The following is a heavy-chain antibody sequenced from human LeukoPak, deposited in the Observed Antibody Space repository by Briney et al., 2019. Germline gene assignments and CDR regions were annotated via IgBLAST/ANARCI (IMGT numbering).Heavy chain of an antibody. J-gene: IGHJ4*02. CDR3: ARHEYHDFLWGTYLTYFDS. CDR2: IYYSGST. CDR1: GGSISSSSYY. V-gene: IGHV4-39*01. D-gene: IGHD3-16*02. Sequence: SETLSLTCTVSGGSISSSSYYWGWIRQPPGKGLEWIGSIYYSGSTYYNPSLKSRVTISVDTSKNQFSLKLSSVTAADTAVYYCARHEYHDFLWGTYLTYFDSWGQGTLVTVSS.